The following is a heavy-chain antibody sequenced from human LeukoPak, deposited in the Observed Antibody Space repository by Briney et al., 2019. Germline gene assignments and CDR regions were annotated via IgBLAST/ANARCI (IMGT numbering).Heavy chain of an antibody. Sequence: GGSLRLSCAASGFTFSSYAMHWVRQAPGKGLEWVAVISYDGSNKYYADSVKGRFTTSRDNSKNTLYLQMNSLRAEDTAVYYCARDPKVISHRGYYGDKSPSGYWGQGTLVTVSS. CDR3: ARDPKVISHRGYYGDKSPSGY. J-gene: IGHJ4*02. V-gene: IGHV3-30-3*01. CDR2: ISYDGSNK. CDR1: GFTFSSYA. D-gene: IGHD4-17*01.